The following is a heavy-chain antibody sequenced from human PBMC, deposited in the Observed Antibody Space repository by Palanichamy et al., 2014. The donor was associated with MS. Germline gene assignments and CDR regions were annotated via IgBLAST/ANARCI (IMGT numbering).Heavy chain of an antibody. Sequence: EVQLVESGGGLVKDLGGPVRLSCAASGFTFSNAWMSWVRQAPGKGLEWVGRIKSKTDGGTTDYAAPVKGRFTISRDDSKNTLYLQMNSLKTEDTAVYYCTTDRQGPPTLWFGEFTYYYYGMDVWGQGTTVTVSS. J-gene: IGHJ6*02. V-gene: IGHV3-15*01. CDR3: TTDRQGPPTLWFGEFTYYYYGMDV. CDR1: GFTFSNAW. D-gene: IGHD3-10*01. CDR2: IKSKTDGGTT.